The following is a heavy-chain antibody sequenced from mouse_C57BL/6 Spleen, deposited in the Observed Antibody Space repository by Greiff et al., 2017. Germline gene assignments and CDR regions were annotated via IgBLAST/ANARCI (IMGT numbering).Heavy chain of an antibody. CDR1: GFTFSDYY. CDR3: ARHNYDYVDY. D-gene: IGHD2-4*01. Sequence: EVQLVESGGGLVQPGGSLKLSCAASGFTFSDYYMYLVRQTPENRLELVAYISNGGGSTYYPDTVKGRFTIARNNAKNTLYLTMSRLKSEDTAMYYCARHNYDYVDYWGQGTTLTVSS. CDR2: ISNGGGST. J-gene: IGHJ2*01. V-gene: IGHV5-12*01.